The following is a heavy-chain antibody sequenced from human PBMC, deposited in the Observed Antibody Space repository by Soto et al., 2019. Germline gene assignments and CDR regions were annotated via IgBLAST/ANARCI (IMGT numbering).Heavy chain of an antibody. CDR1: AFTFNSYS. CDR2: ISSSSSYI. J-gene: IGHJ6*02. Sequence: PGESLKISCAASAFTFNSYSMNWVRQAPGKGLEWVSSISSSSSYIYYADSVKGRFTISRDNAKNSLFLQMNSLRAEDTAVYYCAKALDYGDYFSGMDVWGQGTTVTVSS. CDR3: AKALDYGDYFSGMDV. V-gene: IGHV3-21*01. D-gene: IGHD4-17*01.